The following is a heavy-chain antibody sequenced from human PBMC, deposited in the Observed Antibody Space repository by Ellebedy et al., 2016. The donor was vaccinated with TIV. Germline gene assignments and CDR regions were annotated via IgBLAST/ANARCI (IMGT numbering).Heavy chain of an antibody. CDR2: VFYTGST. J-gene: IGHJ3*02. D-gene: IGHD5-24*01. Sequence: MPSETLSLTCTVSGASITNYYWGWIRQPPGRGLEWIAWVFYTGSTNYSPSLRSRVTTSVDTSKNQFSLKLTSVTAADTAVYYCARRKSLQFEYAFDIWGQGTMVTVSS. CDR1: GASITNYY. V-gene: IGHV4-59*08. CDR3: ARRKSLQFEYAFDI.